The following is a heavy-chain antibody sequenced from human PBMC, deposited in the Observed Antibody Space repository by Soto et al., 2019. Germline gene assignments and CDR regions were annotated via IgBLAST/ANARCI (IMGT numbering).Heavy chain of an antibody. V-gene: IGHV4-59*01. D-gene: IGHD4-4*01. CDR1: GGSIRSYY. CDR3: ASKGLTVNIGFYYYYGIDV. CDR2: IYYSGST. Sequence: VQLQDSGPGLVKPSETLSLTCTVSGGSIRSYYWSWIRQPPGNGLEWIGYIYYSGSTHYNPSLERRYVISVHTSKAQFYRKLSAVTAADTAVYYGASKGLTVNIGFYYYYGIDVWGKGTTVTVSS. J-gene: IGHJ6*04.